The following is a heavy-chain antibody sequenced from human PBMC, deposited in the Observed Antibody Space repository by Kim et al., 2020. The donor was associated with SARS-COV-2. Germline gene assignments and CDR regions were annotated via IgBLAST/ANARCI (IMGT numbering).Heavy chain of an antibody. J-gene: IGHJ4*02. Sequence: SVKVSCKASGGTFSSYAISWVRQAPGQGLEWMGGIIPIFGTANYAQKFQGRVTITADESTSTAYMELSSLRSEDTAVYYCARDHQNYDFWSGYYTWEWGHFDYWGQGTLVTVSS. D-gene: IGHD3-3*01. CDR1: GGTFSSYA. CDR2: IIPIFGTA. V-gene: IGHV1-69*13. CDR3: ARDHQNYDFWSGYYTWEWGHFDY.